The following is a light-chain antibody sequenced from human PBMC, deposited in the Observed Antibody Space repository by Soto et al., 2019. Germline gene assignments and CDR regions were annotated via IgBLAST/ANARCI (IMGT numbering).Light chain of an antibody. V-gene: IGLV2-14*03. CDR2: DVS. CDR1: SSDVGGYNS. J-gene: IGLJ2*01. CDR3: SSYTSSVTLV. Sequence: QLVLTQPASVSGSPGQSITISCTGTSSDVGGYNSVSWYQHHPGKAPNLMIYDVSNRPSGVSNRFSGSKSANTASLTISGLQAEDEADYYCSSYTSSVTLVFGGGTKVTVL.